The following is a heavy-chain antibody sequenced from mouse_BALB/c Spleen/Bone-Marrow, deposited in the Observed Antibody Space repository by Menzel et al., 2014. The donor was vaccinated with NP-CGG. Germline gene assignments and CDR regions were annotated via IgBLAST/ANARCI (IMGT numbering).Heavy chain of an antibody. J-gene: IGHJ2*01. CDR3: ARGRWYY. CDR2: VNPNIGGT. CDR1: GYTFTDYT. V-gene: IGHV1-22*01. D-gene: IGHD2-3*01. Sequence: VQLQQSGPELVMPGASVKISCKTSGYTFTDYTLHWVKQSHGKSLEWIGGVNPNIGGTSYNQKFKDKASSTVNKSSTTAYMELRSLTSEDSAVYYCARGRWYYWGQGTTLTVSS.